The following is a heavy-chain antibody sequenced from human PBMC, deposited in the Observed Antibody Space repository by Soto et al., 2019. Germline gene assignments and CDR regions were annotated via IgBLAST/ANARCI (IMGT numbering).Heavy chain of an antibody. V-gene: IGHV4-34*01. D-gene: IGHD6-19*01. CDR1: GGSFSGFF. Sequence: QVQLQQWGAGLLKPSETLSLTCAVFGGSFSGFFWTWIRQPPGKGLEWIGEVDHSGKTNYNPSLLSRVTISLDTSEKQSSLRLASVTAADTAVYYCVRGQWLPRGEYWGQGTLVTVSS. J-gene: IGHJ4*02. CDR3: VRGQWLPRGEY. CDR2: VDHSGKT.